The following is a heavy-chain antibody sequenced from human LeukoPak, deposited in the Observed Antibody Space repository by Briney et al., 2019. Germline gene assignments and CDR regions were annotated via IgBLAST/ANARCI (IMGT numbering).Heavy chain of an antibody. D-gene: IGHD6-19*01. Sequence: GASVKVSCKASGYPFTDYYVQWVRQAPGQGFEWMGWINPNSGGANYAQKFQGRVTMTRDTSISTAYMELSRLTSDDTAVYYCARISVAGGFWGQGTLVTVSS. CDR2: INPNSGGA. V-gene: IGHV1-2*02. J-gene: IGHJ1*01. CDR1: GYPFTDYY. CDR3: ARISVAGGF.